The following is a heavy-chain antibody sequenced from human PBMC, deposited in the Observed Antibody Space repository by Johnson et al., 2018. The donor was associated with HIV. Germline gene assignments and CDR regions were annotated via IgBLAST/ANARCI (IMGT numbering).Heavy chain of an antibody. CDR2: ISYHGNKI. D-gene: IGHD1-1*01. CDR3: ARGGYNWNDERADALDL. V-gene: IGHV3-30-3*01. J-gene: IGHJ3*01. Sequence: QVQLVESGGGVVQPGRSLTISCAASGFPFSIYPMHWVRQAPGRGLEWVAVISYHGNKIYYADSVKGRFTISRNHSKNTKYQQMNRLREDDTAMCYCARGGYNWNDERADALDLWGQGKMVTVSS. CDR1: GFPFSIYP.